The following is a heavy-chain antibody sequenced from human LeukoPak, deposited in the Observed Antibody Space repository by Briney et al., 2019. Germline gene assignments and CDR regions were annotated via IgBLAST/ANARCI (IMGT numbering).Heavy chain of an antibody. V-gene: IGHV3-33*06. J-gene: IGHJ5*02. CDR1: GFTFSSYG. Sequence: GGSLRLSCAASGFTFSSYGMHWVRQAPGKGLEWVAVIWYDGSNKYYADSVKGRFTISRDNSKNTLYLQMNSLRAEDTAVYYCANTLDCSSTSCYAGWFDPWGQGTLVTVSS. CDR3: ANTLDCSSTSCYAGWFDP. D-gene: IGHD2-2*01. CDR2: IWYDGSNK.